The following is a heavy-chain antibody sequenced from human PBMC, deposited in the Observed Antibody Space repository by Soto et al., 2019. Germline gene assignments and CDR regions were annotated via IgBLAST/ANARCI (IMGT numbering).Heavy chain of an antibody. J-gene: IGHJ4*02. Sequence: SVKVSCKASGGTFSSYTISWVRQAPGQGLEWMGRIIPILGIANYAQKFQGRVTITADKSTSTAYMELSSLRSEDTAVYYCARDKDYGGIGFDYWGQGTLVTVSS. D-gene: IGHD4-17*01. V-gene: IGHV1-69*04. CDR3: ARDKDYGGIGFDY. CDR2: IIPILGIA. CDR1: GGTFSSYT.